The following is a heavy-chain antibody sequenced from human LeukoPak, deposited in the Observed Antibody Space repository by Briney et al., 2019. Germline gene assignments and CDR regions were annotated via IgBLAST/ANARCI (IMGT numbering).Heavy chain of an antibody. CDR3: AKAGTYYYDSSGYHYYYYMDV. J-gene: IGHJ6*03. CDR2: NSGSGGST. V-gene: IGHV3-23*01. CDR1: VFTFSSYA. Sequence: GGSLRLSCAASVFTFSSYAMSWVRQAPGKGLEWVTANSGSGGSTYYADSVKGRFTISRDNSKNTLYLQMNSLRAEDTAVYYCAKAGTYYYDSSGYHYYYYMDVWGKGTTVTISS. D-gene: IGHD3-22*01.